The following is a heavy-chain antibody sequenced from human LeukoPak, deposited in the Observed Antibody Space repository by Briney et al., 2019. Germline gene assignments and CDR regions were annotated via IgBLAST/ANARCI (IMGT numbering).Heavy chain of an antibody. V-gene: IGHV3-23*01. CDR1: GFTFSSYA. D-gene: IGHD2-2*01. Sequence: GGSLRLSCAASGFTFSSYAMSWVRQAPGKGLEWVSGSGSGGSTYYADSVKGRFTISRDNSKNTLYLQMNSLRAEDAAVYYCARESTSWYFDLWGRGTLVTVSS. J-gene: IGHJ2*01. CDR2: SGSGGST. CDR3: ARESTSWYFDL.